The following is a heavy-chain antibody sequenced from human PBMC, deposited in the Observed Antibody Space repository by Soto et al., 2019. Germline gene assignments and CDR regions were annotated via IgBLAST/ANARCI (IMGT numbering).Heavy chain of an antibody. CDR3: AKDRMGAGVRGYFDY. D-gene: IGHD3-10*01. Sequence: QVQLVESGGGVVQPGKSLRLSCAGSGFTFSSYGMDWVRQAPGKGLEWVAVISYDGSNKYYADSVKGRFTISRDHSKNTLYLQMSSLRADDTAVYYCAKDRMGAGVRGYFDYWGQGTLVTVSS. V-gene: IGHV3-30*18. CDR2: ISYDGSNK. J-gene: IGHJ4*02. CDR1: GFTFSSYG.